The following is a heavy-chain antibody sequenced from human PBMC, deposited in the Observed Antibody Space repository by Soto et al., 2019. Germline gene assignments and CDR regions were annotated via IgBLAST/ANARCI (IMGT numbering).Heavy chain of an antibody. CDR3: ATGGLRFLEWLSMI. V-gene: IGHV3-48*04. J-gene: IGHJ4*02. D-gene: IGHD3-3*01. CDR2: ISSSGSTI. Sequence: GSLRLSCAASGFTFSSYSMNWVRQAPGKGLEWVSYISSSGSTIYYADSVKGRFTISRDNAKNSLYLQMNSLRAEDTAVYYCATGGLRFLEWLSMIWGQGTLVTVSS. CDR1: GFTFSSYS.